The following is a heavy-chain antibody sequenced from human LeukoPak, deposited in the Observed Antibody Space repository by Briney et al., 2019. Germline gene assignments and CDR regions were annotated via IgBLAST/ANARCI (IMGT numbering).Heavy chain of an antibody. CDR1: GGSFSGYY. J-gene: IGHJ4*02. Sequence: SETLSLTCAVYGGSFSGYYWSWIRQPPGKGLEWIGYIYYSGSTNYNPSLKSRVTISVDTSKNQFSLKLSSVTAADTAAYYCARTLYDSSGYYYSFDYWGQGTLVTVSS. D-gene: IGHD3-22*01. CDR3: ARTLYDSSGYYYSFDY. V-gene: IGHV4-59*01. CDR2: IYYSGST.